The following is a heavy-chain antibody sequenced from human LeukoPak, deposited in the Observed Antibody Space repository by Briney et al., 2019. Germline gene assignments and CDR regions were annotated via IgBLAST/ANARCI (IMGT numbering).Heavy chain of an antibody. D-gene: IGHD3-10*01. Sequence: GASVKVSCKASGGTFSSYAISWVRQAPGQGLEWMGRIIPILGIANYAQKFQGRVTITADKSTSTAYMELSSLRSEDTAVYYCARVQHYYGSGSYAPNWFDPWGQGTLVTVSS. J-gene: IGHJ5*02. CDR1: GGTFSSYA. CDR2: IIPILGIA. CDR3: ARVQHYYGSGSYAPNWFDP. V-gene: IGHV1-69*04.